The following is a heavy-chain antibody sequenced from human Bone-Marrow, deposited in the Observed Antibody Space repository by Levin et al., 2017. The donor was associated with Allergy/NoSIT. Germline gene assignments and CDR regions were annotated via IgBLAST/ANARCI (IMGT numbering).Heavy chain of an antibody. D-gene: IGHD1-26*01. J-gene: IGHJ2*01. V-gene: IGHV3-72*01. CDR1: GFIFSDFY. CDR3: ARGGSSPPYYFDL. Sequence: PSGGSLRLSCVASGFIFSDFYMDWVRQAPGKGLEWVGRSRNRANSYTTVYAASVTGRFTVSRDDSKNSLFLQMNTLKTEDTAMYYCARGGSSPPYYFDLWGRGTLVTVSS. CDR2: SRNRANSYTT.